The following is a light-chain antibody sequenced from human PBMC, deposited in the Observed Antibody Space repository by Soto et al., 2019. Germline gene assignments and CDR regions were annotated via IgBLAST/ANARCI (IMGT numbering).Light chain of an antibody. CDR1: QRVSSRY. Sequence: EIVLTQPPGTLSLSPGERATISCRASQRVSSRYFAWFQQRPGQVPRLLIFGSSSRAPGIPDRFSGSGSGTDFTLTISRLEPEDFGVYYCQQYYHSPRTFGQGSKVEIK. V-gene: IGKV3-20*01. J-gene: IGKJ1*01. CDR2: GSS. CDR3: QQYYHSPRT.